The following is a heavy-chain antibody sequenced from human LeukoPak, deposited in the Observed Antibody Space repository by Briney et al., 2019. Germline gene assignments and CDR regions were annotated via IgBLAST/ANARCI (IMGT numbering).Heavy chain of an antibody. V-gene: IGHV3-74*01. CDR1: GFTFSSYW. J-gene: IGHJ2*01. Sequence: TGGSLSLFCAASGFTFSSYWMHWVRQAPGKGLVWVSRISSDGSSTSYADSVKGRFTISRDNAKNTLSLQMNSLRAEDTAVYYCARSIDYDLFDLWGRGPLLTVTS. CDR2: ISSDGSST. D-gene: IGHD3-3*01. CDR3: ARSIDYDLFDL.